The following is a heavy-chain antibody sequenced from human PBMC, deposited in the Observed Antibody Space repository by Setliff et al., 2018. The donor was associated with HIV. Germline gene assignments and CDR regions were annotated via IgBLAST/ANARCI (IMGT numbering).Heavy chain of an antibody. CDR1: GFTFDDYA. CDR2: IEWHGGRT. J-gene: IGHJ4*02. CDR3: VKTTGSVLGTYYFDL. Sequence: GGSLRLSCTASGFTFDDYAMYWVRQAPGKALEWVSLIEWHGGRTFYADSVEGRFTISRDNTENSLYLQMRSLRPDDTAFYYCVKTTGSVLGTYYFDLWGQGTLVTVSS. D-gene: IGHD3-16*01. V-gene: IGHV3-43D*04.